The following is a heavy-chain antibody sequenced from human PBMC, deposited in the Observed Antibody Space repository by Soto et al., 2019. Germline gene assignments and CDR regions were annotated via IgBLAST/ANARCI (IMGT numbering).Heavy chain of an antibody. CDR3: ARGYYESSDYYVGSPIFDY. Sequence: QLQEPGPELGKPPQTLSLTCTASVASVTRGDYYWSGFGHPPGRALEWIGYIYSTGKTYYNPSLRSRLTISLDAPSNQFSLRLTSVTATDTAVYYCARGYYESSDYYVGSPIFDYWGQGTLVTVSS. CDR2: IYSTGKT. V-gene: IGHV4-30-4*01. D-gene: IGHD3-22*01. J-gene: IGHJ4*02. CDR1: VASVTRGDYY.